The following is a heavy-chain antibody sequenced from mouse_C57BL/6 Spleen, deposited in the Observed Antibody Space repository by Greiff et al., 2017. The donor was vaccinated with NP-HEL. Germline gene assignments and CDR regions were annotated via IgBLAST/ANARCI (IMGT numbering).Heavy chain of an antibody. Sequence: VQLQQPGAELVMPGASVKLSCKASGYTFTSYWMHWVKQRPGQGLEWIGEIDPSDSYTNYNQKFKGKSTLTVDKSSSTAYMQLSSLASEYSAVYYCARGRDYYYGSSYDYYSMDYWGQGTSGTVSA. CDR1: GYTFTSYW. CDR2: IDPSDSYT. CDR3: ARGRDYYYGSSYDYYSMDY. J-gene: IGHJ4*01. V-gene: IGHV1-69*01. D-gene: IGHD1-1*01.